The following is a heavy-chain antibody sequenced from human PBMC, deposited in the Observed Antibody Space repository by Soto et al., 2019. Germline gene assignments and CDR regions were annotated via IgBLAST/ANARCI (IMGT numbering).Heavy chain of an antibody. D-gene: IGHD2-15*01. J-gene: IGHJ3*02. CDR1: GFGFSKYN. V-gene: IGHV3-21*01. CDR3: ARGYIVVEVAASALSVGNYDAFDI. Sequence: GGSLRLSCAASGFAASGFGFSKYNMNWVRQAPGKGLEWVSSISSSGTYIYYADSVKGRFTVSRDNAENSLYLQLNSLRAEDTAVYYCARGYIVVEVAASALSVGNYDAFDIWGRGTMVTVSS. CDR2: ISSSGTYI.